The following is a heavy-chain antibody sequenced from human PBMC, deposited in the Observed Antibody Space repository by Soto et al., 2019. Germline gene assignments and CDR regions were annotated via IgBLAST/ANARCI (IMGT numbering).Heavy chain of an antibody. J-gene: IGHJ4*02. V-gene: IGHV3-23*01. CDR2: ISGSGAST. CDR3: AKDLGYSSSAGDY. D-gene: IGHD6-13*01. Sequence: EVQLLESGGGLVQPGGSLRLSCAASGVTFSSYAMSWVRQAPGKGLEWVSAISGSGASTYYADSVTGRFTISRHNSKNTLYLQMNSLRAEDTAVYHCAKDLGYSSSAGDYWGQGTLVTVSS. CDR1: GVTFSSYA.